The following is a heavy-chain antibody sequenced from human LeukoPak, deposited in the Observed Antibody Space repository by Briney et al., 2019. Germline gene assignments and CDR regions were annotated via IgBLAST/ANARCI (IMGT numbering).Heavy chain of an antibody. CDR3: AREYDGFWSVLNDFYVMDV. CDR2: IYNSGSI. Sequence: SETLSLTCAVPGGSISSYYWSWIRQPPGKGLEWIGRIYNSGSINYNPSLKSRVTMSVDTSKNQFSLKLSSVTAADTAVYYCAREYDGFWSVLNDFYVMDVGGQGTTVSVPS. D-gene: IGHD3-3*01. V-gene: IGHV4-4*07. CDR1: GGSISSYY. J-gene: IGHJ6*02.